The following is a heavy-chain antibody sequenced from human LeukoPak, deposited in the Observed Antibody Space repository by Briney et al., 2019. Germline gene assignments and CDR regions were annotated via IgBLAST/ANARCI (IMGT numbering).Heavy chain of an antibody. CDR1: GFTFSAYS. CDR3: ARDQTNYVGDYYYYYMDV. V-gene: IGHV3-48*01. CDR2: IGASSGLT. D-gene: IGHD4/OR15-4a*01. Sequence: GGSLRLSCAASGFTFSAYSMNWVRQAPGKGLEWISYIGASSGLTYYADSVKGRFTISRDNAKNSLYLQMNSLRAEDTAVYYCARDQTNYVGDYYYYYMDVWGKGTTVTVSS. J-gene: IGHJ6*03.